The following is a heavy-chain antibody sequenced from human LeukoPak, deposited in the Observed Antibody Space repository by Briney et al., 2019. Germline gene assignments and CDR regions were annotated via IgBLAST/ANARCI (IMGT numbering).Heavy chain of an antibody. V-gene: IGHV1-8*01. CDR2: MNLNSGNT. CDR3: ARAAVARRPLGY. CDR1: GYTFTSYD. Sequence: GASVKVSCKASGYTFTSYDINWVRQATGQGLEWMGWMNLNSGNTGYAQKFQGRVTMTRNTSISTAYMELSSLRSEDTAVYYCARAAVARRPLGYWGQGTLVTVSS. D-gene: IGHD6-19*01. J-gene: IGHJ4*02.